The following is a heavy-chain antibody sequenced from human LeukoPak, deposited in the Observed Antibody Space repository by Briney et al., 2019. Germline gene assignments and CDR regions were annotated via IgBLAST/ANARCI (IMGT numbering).Heavy chain of an antibody. Sequence: GGSLRLSCAASGFTFSSYAMSWVRQAPGKGLEWVSAISGSGGSTYYADSVKGRFTISRDNSKNTLYLQMNSLRAEDTAVYYCAREKGPQQWLVRWFDPWGQGTLVTVSS. CDR3: AREKGPQQWLVRWFDP. J-gene: IGHJ5*02. CDR1: GFTFSSYA. CDR2: ISGSGGST. D-gene: IGHD6-19*01. V-gene: IGHV3-23*01.